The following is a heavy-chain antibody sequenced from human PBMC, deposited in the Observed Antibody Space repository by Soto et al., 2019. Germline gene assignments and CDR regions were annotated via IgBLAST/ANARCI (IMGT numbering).Heavy chain of an antibody. Sequence: QVQLQESGPGLVKPSETLSLTCTVSGGSISSYYWSWIRQPPGKGLEWIGYIYYSGSTNYNPSLKSRVTISVDTAKNQFSRKLSAVTAADTAVYYCARHRGYYGSGSYYGMDVWGQGTTVTVSS. D-gene: IGHD3-10*01. J-gene: IGHJ6*02. V-gene: IGHV4-59*08. CDR3: ARHRGYYGSGSYYGMDV. CDR1: GGSISSYY. CDR2: IYYSGST.